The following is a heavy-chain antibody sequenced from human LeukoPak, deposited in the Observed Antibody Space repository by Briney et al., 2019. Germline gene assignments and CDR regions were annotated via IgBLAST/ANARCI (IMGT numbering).Heavy chain of an antibody. CDR1: GFTFSSYS. CDR3: AREAHTVTTSYFDI. J-gene: IGHJ3*02. D-gene: IGHD4-17*01. V-gene: IGHV3-21*01. Sequence: PGGSLRLSCAASGFTFSSYSMNWVRQAPGKGLEWVSSISSSSSYIYYADSVKGRFTNSRDNAKNSLYLQMNSLRAEDTAVYYCAREAHTVTTSYFDIWGQGTMVTVSS. CDR2: ISSSSSYI.